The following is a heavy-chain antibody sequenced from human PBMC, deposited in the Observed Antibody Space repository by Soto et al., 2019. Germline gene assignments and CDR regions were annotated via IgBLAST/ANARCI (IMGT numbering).Heavy chain of an antibody. CDR1: GGSISSYY. D-gene: IGHD3-22*01. CDR3: ARWGLDYYDSSGYRDY. CDR2: IYYSGST. J-gene: IGHJ4*02. Sequence: SETLSLTCTVSGGSISSYYWSWIRQPPGKGLEWIGYIYYSGSTNYNPSLKSRVTISVDTSKNQFSLKLSSVTAADTAVYYCARWGLDYYDSSGYRDYWGQGTLVTVSS. V-gene: IGHV4-59*01.